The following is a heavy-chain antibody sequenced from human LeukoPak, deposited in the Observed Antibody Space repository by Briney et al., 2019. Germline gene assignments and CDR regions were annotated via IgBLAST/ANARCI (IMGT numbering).Heavy chain of an antibody. CDR1: GGSISSGDYY. V-gene: IGHV4-30-4*08. D-gene: IGHD3-10*01. CDR2: IYYSGST. Sequence: SETLSLTCTVSGGSISSGDYYWSWLRQPPGKGLEWIGYIYYSGSTYYNPSLKSRVTISVDTSKNQFSLKLSSVTAADTAVYSCARGKNYGSGSYWWGYWGQGTLVTVSS. J-gene: IGHJ4*02. CDR3: ARGKNYGSGSYWWGY.